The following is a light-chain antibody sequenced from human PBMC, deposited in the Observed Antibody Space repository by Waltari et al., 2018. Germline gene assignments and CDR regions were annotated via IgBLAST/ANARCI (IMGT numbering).Light chain of an antibody. Sequence: EIVMTQSPATLSVSPGERATLSCRASQSVSSNLAWYQQKPGQAPRFLIYGASTRATGIPARFSGSGSGTEFTLTISSLQSEDFAVYYCQQYNNWPRTFGQGTKVESK. CDR3: QQYNNWPRT. V-gene: IGKV3-15*01. J-gene: IGKJ1*01. CDR1: QSVSSN. CDR2: GAS.